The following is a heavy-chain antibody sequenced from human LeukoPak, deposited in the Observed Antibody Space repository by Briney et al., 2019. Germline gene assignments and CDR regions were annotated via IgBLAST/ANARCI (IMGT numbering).Heavy chain of an antibody. D-gene: IGHD6-19*01. V-gene: IGHV3-66*01. CDR3: AREGSSGWYEFWFDP. CDR2: IYSDGTT. J-gene: IGHJ5*02. CDR1: GLTVSSNY. Sequence: GGSLRLSCAASGLTVSSNYMNWVRQAPGKGLEGVSVIYSDGTTYYADSVKGRFIISRDNSKNTLYLQMNSVRAEDTAVYYCAREGSSGWYEFWFDPWGQGTLVTVSS.